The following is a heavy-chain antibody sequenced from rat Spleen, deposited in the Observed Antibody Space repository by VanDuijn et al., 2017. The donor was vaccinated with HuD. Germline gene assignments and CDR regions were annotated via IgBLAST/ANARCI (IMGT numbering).Heavy chain of an antibody. D-gene: IGHD1-1*01. CDR1: GFSLTSYH. Sequence: QVQLKESGPGLVKPSETLSLTCTVSGFSLTSYHVSWVRQPPGKGLEWMGVIWGDGSTAYNSALKSRLSISRDTSKSQVFLKMSSLKTEDTATYYCARDLPLYYSGDDFDYWGQGVMVTVSS. J-gene: IGHJ2*01. CDR2: IWGDGST. V-gene: IGHV2-32*01. CDR3: ARDLPLYYSGDDFDY.